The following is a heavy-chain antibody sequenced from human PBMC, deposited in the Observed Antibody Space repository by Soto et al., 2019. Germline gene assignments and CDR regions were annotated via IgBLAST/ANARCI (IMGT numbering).Heavy chain of an antibody. V-gene: IGHV2-5*02. D-gene: IGHD6-13*01. CDR3: AHRRRYSSSWYAGFDY. CDR2: IYWDDAK. Sequence: QITLKESGPTLVKPTQTLTLTCTFSGFSLTTSGVGVGWIRQPPGKALEWLALIYWDDAKRYSPSLRSRRTITKDTSKNQVVLTMTNMDPVDTATYYCAHRRRYSSSWYAGFDYWGQGTLVTVFS. CDR1: GFSLTTSGVG. J-gene: IGHJ4*02.